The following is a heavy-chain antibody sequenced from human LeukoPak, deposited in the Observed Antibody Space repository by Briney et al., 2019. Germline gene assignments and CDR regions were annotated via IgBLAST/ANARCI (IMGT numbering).Heavy chain of an antibody. V-gene: IGHV1-2*02. CDR3: ARGDNAVHFFDF. CDR2: INPRSGGT. Sequence: ASVKVSCKASEYTFIGYYMHWVRQAPGQGLEWMGWINPRSGGTNYAEKFQGRVSMTRDTSINTAYMELRRLRFDDTAVYYCARGDNAVHFFDFWGQGSLVTVSP. CDR1: EYTFIGYY. D-gene: IGHD2-2*01. J-gene: IGHJ4*02.